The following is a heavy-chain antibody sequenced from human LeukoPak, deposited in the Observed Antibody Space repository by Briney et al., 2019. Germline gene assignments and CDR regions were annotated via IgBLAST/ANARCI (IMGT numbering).Heavy chain of an antibody. J-gene: IGHJ4*02. V-gene: IGHV4-59*11. CDR1: GASISRHY. CDR3: ARGSTRADDY. Sequence: SETLSLTCTVSGASISRHYWSWIRQPPGKGLEWIGYVYHDGTTNYNPSLKSRVAISIDTSRNQLSLKLSSTTAADTAVYYCARGSTRADDYWGQGILVTVSS. CDR2: VYHDGTT. D-gene: IGHD2/OR15-2a*01.